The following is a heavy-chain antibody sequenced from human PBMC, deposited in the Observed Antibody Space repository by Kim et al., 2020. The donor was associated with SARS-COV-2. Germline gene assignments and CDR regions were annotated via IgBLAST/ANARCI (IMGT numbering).Heavy chain of an antibody. CDR3: AGHMPGVAATGTGYLQH. J-gene: IGHJ1*01. CDR2: IYYRGSA. Sequence: SETLSLTCTVSGDSINSTSHYWGWIRQPPGRGLEWIGIIYYRGSAYYNPSLQSRVTISVDTSKNQCSLRLTSVTAADTAVYYCAGHMPGVAATGTGYLQHWGLGTLVTVSA. D-gene: IGHD6-13*01. CDR1: GDSINSTSHY. V-gene: IGHV4-39*01.